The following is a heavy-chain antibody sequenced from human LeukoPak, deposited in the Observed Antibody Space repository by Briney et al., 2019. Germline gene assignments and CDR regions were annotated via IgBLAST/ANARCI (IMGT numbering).Heavy chain of an antibody. CDR1: GYTFTSYG. J-gene: IGHJ6*02. D-gene: IGHD6-19*01. CDR2: ISAYNGNT. Sequence: ASVKVSCKASGYTFTSYGISWVRQAPGQGLEWIGWISAYNGNTNYAQKLQGRVTMTTDTSTSTAYMELRSLRSDDTAVYYCARDGWRAVAGTYYYYGMDVWGQGTTVIVSS. CDR3: ARDGWRAVAGTYYYYGMDV. V-gene: IGHV1-18*01.